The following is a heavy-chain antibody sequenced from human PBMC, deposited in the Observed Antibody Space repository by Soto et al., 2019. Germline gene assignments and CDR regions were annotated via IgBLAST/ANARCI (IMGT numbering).Heavy chain of an antibody. CDR2: IKQDGSEK. D-gene: IGHD2-15*01. V-gene: IGHV3-7*01. CDR3: ARDRVGWRYCSGGSCYSVRYFQH. CDR1: GFTFSSYW. Sequence: EVQLVESGGGLVQPGGSLRLSCAASGFTFSSYWMSWVRQAPGKGLEWVANIKQDGSEKYYVDSVKGRFTISRDNAKNSLYLQMNSLRAEDTAVYYCARDRVGWRYCSGGSCYSVRYFQHWGQGTLVTVSS. J-gene: IGHJ1*01.